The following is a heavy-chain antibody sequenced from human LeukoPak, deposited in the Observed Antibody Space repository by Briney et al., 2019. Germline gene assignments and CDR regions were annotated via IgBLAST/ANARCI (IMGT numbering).Heavy chain of an antibody. Sequence: SQTLSLTCTVSGGSISSGDYYWSWIRQPPGKGLEWIGYIYYSGSTYYNPSLKSRVTISVDTSKNQFSLKLSSVTAADTAVYYCASTISGYSYGGYGMGVWGQGTTVTVSS. CDR1: GGSISSGDYY. V-gene: IGHV4-30-4*01. CDR2: IYYSGST. J-gene: IGHJ6*02. CDR3: ASTISGYSYGGYGMGV. D-gene: IGHD5-18*01.